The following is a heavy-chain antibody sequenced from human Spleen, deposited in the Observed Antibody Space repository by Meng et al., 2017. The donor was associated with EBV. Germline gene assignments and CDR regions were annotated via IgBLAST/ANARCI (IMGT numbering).Heavy chain of an antibody. J-gene: IGHJ4*02. D-gene: IGHD3-10*01. V-gene: IGHV1-69*01. Sequence: QVKWLRFGAGGKKPGSSVKVACRTSGGTFRSDAVSWVRQAPGQGLEWMGGLIPMVGAPHYAQKFQGRVTIIADESTSTHSMELNSLRSEDTAMYYCASESGRGFTPDYWGQGTLVTVSS. CDR3: ASESGRGFTPDY. CDR1: GGTFRSDA. CDR2: LIPMVGAP.